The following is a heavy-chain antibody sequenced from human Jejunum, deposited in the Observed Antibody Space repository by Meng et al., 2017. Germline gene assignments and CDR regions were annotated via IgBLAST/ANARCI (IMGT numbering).Heavy chain of an antibody. CDR1: GFTFSSYW. CDR3: VRASGSYYFDY. D-gene: IGHD1-26*01. V-gene: IGHV3-74*01. J-gene: IGHJ4*02. Sequence: EVQLVESGGGLVLPGGLLRLSCAASGFTFSSYWMHWVRQAPGKGLVWVSRVNSDGSTTSYADSVKGRFTISRDNAKNTLYLQMNSLRVEDTAVYYCVRASGSYYFDYWGQGTLVTVSS. CDR2: VNSDGSTT.